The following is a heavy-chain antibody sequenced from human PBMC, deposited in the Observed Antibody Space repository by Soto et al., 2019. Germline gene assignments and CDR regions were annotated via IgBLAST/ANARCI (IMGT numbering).Heavy chain of an antibody. CDR2: IYQSGST. D-gene: IGHD3-10*01. V-gene: IGHV4-4*02. CDR3: ARAHYDSGTYYPFDH. J-gene: IGHJ4*02. Sequence: QVQLQESGPGLVNPSGTLSLTCAVSGDSISSSNWWSWVRQSPGEGLEWIGEIYQSGSTNYNPSLKSRVTISVDKSKNQFSLKLRSVTAADTAVYYCARAHYDSGTYYPFDHWGQGTLVTVSS. CDR1: GDSISSSNW.